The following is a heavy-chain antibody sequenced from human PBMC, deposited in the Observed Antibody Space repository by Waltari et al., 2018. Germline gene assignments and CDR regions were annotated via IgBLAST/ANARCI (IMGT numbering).Heavy chain of an antibody. Sequence: QVQLVQSGAEVKKPGSSVKVSCKASGGTFSSYAISWVRQAPGQGLEWMGGIIPIFGTANYAQKFQGRVTITADESTSTAYMELSSLRSEDTAVYYCAREPGVLGGSLESDNWFDPWGQGTLVTVSS. V-gene: IGHV1-69*13. J-gene: IGHJ5*02. CDR3: AREPGVLGGSLESDNWFDP. CDR2: IIPIFGTA. D-gene: IGHD1-26*01. CDR1: GGTFSSYA.